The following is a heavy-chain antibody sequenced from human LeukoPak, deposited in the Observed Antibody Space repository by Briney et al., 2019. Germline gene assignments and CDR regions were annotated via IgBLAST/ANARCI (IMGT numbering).Heavy chain of an antibody. CDR3: ARHIVATTWDYFDY. Sequence: PSETLSLTCTVSGGSISSGGYYWSWIRQPPGKGLEWIGYIYHSGSTYYNPSLKSRVTISVDTSKNQFSLKLSSVTAADTAVYYCARHIVATTWDYFDYWGQGTLVTVSS. CDR1: GGSISSGGYY. V-gene: IGHV4-30-2*01. D-gene: IGHD5-12*01. CDR2: IYHSGST. J-gene: IGHJ4*02.